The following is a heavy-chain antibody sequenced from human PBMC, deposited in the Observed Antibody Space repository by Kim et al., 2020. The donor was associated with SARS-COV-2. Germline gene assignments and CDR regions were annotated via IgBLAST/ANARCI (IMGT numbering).Heavy chain of an antibody. D-gene: IGHD6-13*01. CDR2: LSDSGGDT. Sequence: GGSLRLSCAASGFTFSSFAMTWVRQTPGQGLEWVAILSDSGGDTFYADSVKGRFTTSRDNSKNTLYLQMNSLRAEDTAVYYFAKKGIPAPGQWYFDLWGRGTLVTVSS. V-gene: IGHV3-23*01. J-gene: IGHJ2*01. CDR3: AKKGIPAPGQWYFDL. CDR1: GFTFSSFA.